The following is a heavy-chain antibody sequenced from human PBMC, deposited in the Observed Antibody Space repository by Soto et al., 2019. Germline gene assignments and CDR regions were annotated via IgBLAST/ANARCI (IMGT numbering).Heavy chain of an antibody. D-gene: IGHD3-3*02. V-gene: IGHV3-33*01. Sequence: PGGSLRLSCAASGFTFSSYGMHWVRQAPGKGLEWVAVIWYDGSNKYYADSVKGRFTISRDNSKNTLYLQMNSLRAEDTAVYYCARDLAPYYFDYWGQGTLVTVS. CDR2: IWYDGSNK. J-gene: IGHJ4*02. CDR3: ARDLAPYYFDY. CDR1: GFTFSSYG.